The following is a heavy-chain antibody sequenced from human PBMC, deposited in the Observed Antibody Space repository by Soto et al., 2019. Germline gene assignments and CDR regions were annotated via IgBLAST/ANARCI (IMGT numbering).Heavy chain of an antibody. Sequence: SETLSLTCTVSGGSISSYYWSWIRQPPGKGLEWIGYIYYSGSTNYNPSLKSRVTISVDTSKNQFSLKLSSVTAADTAVYYCARDGGHSGYDSYYYYMDVWGKGTTVTVS. V-gene: IGHV4-59*01. D-gene: IGHD5-12*01. J-gene: IGHJ6*03. CDR1: GGSISSYY. CDR2: IYYSGST. CDR3: ARDGGHSGYDSYYYYMDV.